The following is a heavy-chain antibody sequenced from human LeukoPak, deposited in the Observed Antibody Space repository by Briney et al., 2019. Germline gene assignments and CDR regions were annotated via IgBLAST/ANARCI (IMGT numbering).Heavy chain of an antibody. D-gene: IGHD1-1*01. CDR1: GSTYSDYY. J-gene: IGHJ4*02. CDR3: QQLTRGY. V-gene: IGHV1-2*02. CDR2: INPKSGAT. Sequence: ASVKVSCKATGSTYSDYYLHWVRQAGGQGLEWMGSINPKSGATTYAQKFQGRVTMTRDTSIITAYLELSRLTSDDTAVYYCQQLTRGYWGQGTLVTVSS.